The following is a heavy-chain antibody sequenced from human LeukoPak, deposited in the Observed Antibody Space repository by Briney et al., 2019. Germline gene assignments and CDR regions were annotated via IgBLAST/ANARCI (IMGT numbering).Heavy chain of an antibody. Sequence: PGGSLRLSCAASGFTFSSYAMSWVRQAPGKGLEWVSAISGSGGSTYYADSVKGRFTISRDNSKNTLYLQMNSLRAEDTAVYYCAKDIRGPYELSIAVAGTFDYWGQGTLVTVSS. D-gene: IGHD6-19*01. CDR1: GFTFSSYA. CDR3: AKDIRGPYELSIAVAGTFDY. J-gene: IGHJ4*02. CDR2: ISGSGGST. V-gene: IGHV3-23*01.